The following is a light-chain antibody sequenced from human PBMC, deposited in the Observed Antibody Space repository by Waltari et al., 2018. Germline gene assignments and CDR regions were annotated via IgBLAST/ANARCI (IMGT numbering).Light chain of an antibody. V-gene: IGKV1-5*03. CDR3: QRYNSYPIT. CDR1: QSLGSW. Sequence: DIQMTQSPSTLSASVGDRVTITCRASQSLGSWLAWYQQKPGKAPKLLIYEATSLESGVPSRFSASGSGTEFTLTISSLQPDDFATYYCQRYNSYPITFGPGTKVDI. CDR2: EAT. J-gene: IGKJ3*01.